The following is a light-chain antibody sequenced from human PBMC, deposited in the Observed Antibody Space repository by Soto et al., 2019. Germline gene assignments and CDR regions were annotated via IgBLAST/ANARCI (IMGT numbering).Light chain of an antibody. CDR2: GAS. Sequence: EIVMTQSPATLSVSPGERDTLSCRASQSVSAYLAWYLQKPGQAPRLLIYGASTRATGIPARFSGSGSGTEFTLTISSLQSEDSAVYHCQQYSDWPLVTFGGGTKVDIK. V-gene: IGKV3-15*01. CDR1: QSVSAY. CDR3: QQYSDWPLVT. J-gene: IGKJ4*01.